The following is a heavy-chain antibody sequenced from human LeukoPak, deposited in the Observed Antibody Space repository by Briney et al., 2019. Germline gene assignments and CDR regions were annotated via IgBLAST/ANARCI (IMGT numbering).Heavy chain of an antibody. V-gene: IGHV3-30-3*01. D-gene: IGHD4-11*01. CDR3: ARRLQPYYFDY. J-gene: IGHJ4*02. CDR2: ISYDGSNK. Sequence: GGSLRLSCAASGFTFSSCAMHWVRQAPGKGLEGVAVISYDGSNKYYADSVKGRFTISRDNSKNTLYLQMNSLRAEDTAVYYCARRLQPYYFDYWGQGTLVTVSS. CDR1: GFTFSSCA.